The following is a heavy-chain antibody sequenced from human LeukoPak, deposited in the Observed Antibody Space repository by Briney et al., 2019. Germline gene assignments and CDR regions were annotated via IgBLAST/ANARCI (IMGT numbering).Heavy chain of an antibody. CDR3: ARGATMTTVMNFDY. D-gene: IGHD4-11*01. CDR2: IIPILGIA. J-gene: IGHJ4*02. Sequence: GASVKVSCKASGGTFSIYTISWVRQAPGQGREWMGRIIPILGIANYAQKFQGRVTITADKSTSTAYMELSSLRSEDTAVYYCARGATMTTVMNFDYWGQGTLVTVSS. CDR1: GGTFSIYT. V-gene: IGHV1-69*02.